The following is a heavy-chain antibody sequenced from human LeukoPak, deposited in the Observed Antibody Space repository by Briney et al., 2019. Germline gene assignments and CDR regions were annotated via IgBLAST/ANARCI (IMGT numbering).Heavy chain of an antibody. CDR2: IYYSGST. Sequence: PSETLSLTCTVSGGSISSSSYYWGWIRQPPGKGLEWVGCIYYSGSTYYNPSLKSRVTISVDTSKNQFSLKLSSVTAADTAVYYCARRNQVLREYYYDSSGYLYFDYWGQGTLVTVSS. CDR1: GGSISSSSYY. J-gene: IGHJ4*02. D-gene: IGHD3-22*01. CDR3: ARRNQVLREYYYDSSGYLYFDY. V-gene: IGHV4-39*01.